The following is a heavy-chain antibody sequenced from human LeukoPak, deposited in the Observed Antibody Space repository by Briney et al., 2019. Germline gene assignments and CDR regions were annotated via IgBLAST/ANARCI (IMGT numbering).Heavy chain of an antibody. Sequence: TSVKVSCKASGYTFTSYAMHWVRQAPGQRLEWMGWINAGNGNTKYSQKFQGRVTITRDTSASTAYMELSSLRSEDTAVYYCARGSSWSAGFDPWGQGTLVTVSS. V-gene: IGHV1-3*01. CDR3: ARGSSWSAGFDP. CDR2: INAGNGNT. J-gene: IGHJ5*02. D-gene: IGHD6-13*01. CDR1: GYTFTSYA.